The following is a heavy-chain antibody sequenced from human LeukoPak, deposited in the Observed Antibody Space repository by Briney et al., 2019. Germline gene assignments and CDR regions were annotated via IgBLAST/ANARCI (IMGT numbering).Heavy chain of an antibody. D-gene: IGHD1-7*01. J-gene: IGHJ4*02. CDR1: GFTFSSYG. V-gene: IGHV3-30*18. CDR3: AKDWDWNSSFFAY. Sequence: GRSLRLSCAASGFTFSSYGMHWVRQAPGKGLEWVAVISYDGSNKYYADSVKGRFTISRDNSKNTLYLQMNSLRAEDTAVYYCAKDWDWNSSFFAYWGQGPLAPSPQ. CDR2: ISYDGSNK.